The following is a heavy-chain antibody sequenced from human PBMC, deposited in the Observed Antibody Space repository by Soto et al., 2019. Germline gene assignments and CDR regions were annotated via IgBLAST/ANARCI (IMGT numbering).Heavy chain of an antibody. J-gene: IGHJ4*02. V-gene: IGHV4-39*01. CDR1: GGSFSRSSYF. Sequence: SETLSLTCTGSGGSFSRSSYFWGWVRQPPRKGLEWIGSIYYSGSTYYNPSLKSRVTMSVDPSKNQFSLKLISVTAADTAVYYCARHWITMVRGVCHFDYWGQGTLVTVSS. CDR3: ARHWITMVRGVCHFDY. CDR2: IYYSGST. D-gene: IGHD3-10*01.